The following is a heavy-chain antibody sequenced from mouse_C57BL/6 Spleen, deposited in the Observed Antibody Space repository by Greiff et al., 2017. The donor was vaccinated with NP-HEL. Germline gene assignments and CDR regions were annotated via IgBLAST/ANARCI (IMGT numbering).Heavy chain of an antibody. V-gene: IGHV5-9-1*02. D-gene: IGHD2-1*01. CDR1: GFTFSSYA. Sequence: EVQRVESGEGLVKPGGSLKLSCAASGFTFSSYAMSWVRQTPEKRLEWVAYISSGGDYIYYADTVKGRFTISRDNARNTLYLQMSSLKSEDTAMYYCTRYGNYVYYAMDYWGQGTSVTVSS. J-gene: IGHJ4*01. CDR3: TRYGNYVYYAMDY. CDR2: ISSGGDYI.